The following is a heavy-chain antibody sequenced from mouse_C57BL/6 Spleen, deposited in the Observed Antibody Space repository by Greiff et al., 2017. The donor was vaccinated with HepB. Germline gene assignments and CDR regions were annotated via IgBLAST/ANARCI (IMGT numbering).Heavy chain of an antibody. CDR3: ARPYYYGSSPWFAY. V-gene: IGHV5-17*01. D-gene: IGHD1-1*01. J-gene: IGHJ3*01. CDR1: GFTFSDYG. Sequence: EVHLVESGGGLVKPGGSLKLSCAASGFTFSDYGMHWVRQAPEKGLEWVAYISSGSSTIYYADTVKGRFTISRDNAKNTLFLQMTSLRSEDTAMYYWARPYYYGSSPWFAYWGQGTLVTVSA. CDR2: ISSGSSTI.